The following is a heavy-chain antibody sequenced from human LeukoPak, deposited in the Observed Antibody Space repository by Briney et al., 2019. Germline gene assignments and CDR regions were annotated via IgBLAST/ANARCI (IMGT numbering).Heavy chain of an antibody. J-gene: IGHJ4*02. CDR2: IRYDGSNK. V-gene: IGHV3-30*02. CDR3: ANADPYCSSTSCGVDY. Sequence: PGRSLRLSCAASGFTFSSYGTHWVRQAPGKGLEWVAFIRYDGSNKYYADSVKGRFTISRDNSKNTLYLQMNSLRAEDTAVYYCANADPYCSSTSCGVDYWGQGTLVTVSS. CDR1: GFTFSSYG. D-gene: IGHD2-2*01.